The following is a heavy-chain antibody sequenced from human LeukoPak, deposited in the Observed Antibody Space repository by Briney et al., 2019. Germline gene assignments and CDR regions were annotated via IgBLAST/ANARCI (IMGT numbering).Heavy chain of an antibody. CDR2: FDPEDDET. V-gene: IGHV1-24*01. CDR1: EYTLTDLS. J-gene: IGHJ4*02. Sequence: ASVKVSCKVSEYTLTDLSIHWVRQAPGKELGWMGGFDPEDDETIYAQKFQGRVTMTEDTSTDTAYMELNSLTSEDTAVYYCATGSKSYYGDYVGLDSWGQGTLVTVSS. D-gene: IGHD4-17*01. CDR3: ATGSKSYYGDYVGLDS.